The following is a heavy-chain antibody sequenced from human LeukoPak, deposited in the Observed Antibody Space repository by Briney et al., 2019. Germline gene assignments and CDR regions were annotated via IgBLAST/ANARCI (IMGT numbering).Heavy chain of an antibody. CDR3: YSSDGY. V-gene: IGHV3-74*01. CDR2: INTDGSST. CDR1: GFTFSSYW. D-gene: IGHD2-21*01. J-gene: IGHJ4*02. Sequence: GGSLRLSCAASGFTFSSYWMHWVRQAPGKGLVWVSRINTDGSSTSYADSVKGRFTISRDNAKNTLYLQLNSLRADDTAVYYCYSSDGYWGQGTLVTVSS.